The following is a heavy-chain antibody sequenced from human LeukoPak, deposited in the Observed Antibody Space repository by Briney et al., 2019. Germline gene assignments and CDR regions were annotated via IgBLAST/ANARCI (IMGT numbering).Heavy chain of an antibody. V-gene: IGHV3-74*01. CDR3: ARAPSEVGGYYPEYFRH. D-gene: IGHD3-22*01. Sequence: PGGSLRLSCEASGFTFSRYWMHWVRPAPGKGLVWVSRIKSDGKTNYADSVKGRFTISRDNAKNTVPLQMNSLRAEDTGVYYCARAPSEVGGYYPEYFRHWGQGTLVTVSS. J-gene: IGHJ1*01. CDR1: GFTFSRYW. CDR2: IKSDGKT.